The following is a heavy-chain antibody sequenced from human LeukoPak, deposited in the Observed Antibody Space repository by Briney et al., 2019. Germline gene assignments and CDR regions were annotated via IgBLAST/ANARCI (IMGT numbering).Heavy chain of an antibody. V-gene: IGHV1-2*02. CDR2: IDPNSGDT. D-gene: IGHD3-10*01. J-gene: IGHJ4*02. CDR1: GYRFGGYF. Sequence: ASVKVSCRASGYRFGGYFMHWVRQAPGQGLEWMGWIDPNSGDTNFAQNFQGRVTMTRDTSISTAYMELSRLGSDGTAVYFCANSGNSYFDYWGQRTLVTVSS. CDR3: ANSGNSYFDY.